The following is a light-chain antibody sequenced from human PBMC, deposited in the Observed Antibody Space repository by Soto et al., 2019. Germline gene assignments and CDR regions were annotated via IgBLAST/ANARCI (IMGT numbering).Light chain of an antibody. CDR2: DAS. Sequence: DIQMTQSPSTLSASVGDRVTVTCRASQSISKWLAWYQQKPGTAPKLLIYDASNLESGVPSRFSGSGSGTEFTLTIRSLQPDDFATYYCQQYDSYSPLTFGGGTKVDIK. J-gene: IGKJ4*01. CDR1: QSISKW. V-gene: IGKV1-5*01. CDR3: QQYDSYSPLT.